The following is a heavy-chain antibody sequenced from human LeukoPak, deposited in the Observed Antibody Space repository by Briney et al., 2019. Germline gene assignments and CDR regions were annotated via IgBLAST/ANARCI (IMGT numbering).Heavy chain of an antibody. Sequence: PGGSLRLSCAASGFTFSSYEMNWVRQAPGKGLEWVSYISSSGSAIYYADSVKGRFTISRDNAKNSLYLQMNSLRAEDTAVYYCASPPSSSGSYERRGQGTLVTVSS. CDR2: ISSSGSAI. CDR1: GFTFSSYE. V-gene: IGHV3-48*03. J-gene: IGHJ4*02. D-gene: IGHD6-19*01. CDR3: ASPPSSSGSYER.